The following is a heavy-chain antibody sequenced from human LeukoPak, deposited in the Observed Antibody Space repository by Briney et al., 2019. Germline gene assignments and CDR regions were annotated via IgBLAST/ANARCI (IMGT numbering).Heavy chain of an antibody. D-gene: IGHD3-10*01. V-gene: IGHV4-39*01. J-gene: IGHJ6*03. CDR1: GGSISSGSYY. CDR3: ARHMWFGPGQLYYYMDV. Sequence: SETLSLTCTVSGGSISSGSYYWGWIRQPPGKGLEWIGSIYYSGGTYYNPSLKSRVTISVDTSKNQFSLKLSSVTAADTAVYYCARHMWFGPGQLYYYMDVWGKGTTVTVSS. CDR2: IYYSGGT.